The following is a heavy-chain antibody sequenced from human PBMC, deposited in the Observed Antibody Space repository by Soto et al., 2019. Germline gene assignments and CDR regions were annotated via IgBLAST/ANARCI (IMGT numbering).Heavy chain of an antibody. V-gene: IGHV4-30-2*01. CDR3: ARGDVVNFDS. D-gene: IGHD3-22*01. CDR2: IDHSGST. CDR1: GGSISSDGSS. Sequence: QLQLQESGSGLVKPSQTLSLTCAVSGGSISSDGSSWTWLRQPPGKGLEWLGYIDHSGSTYYTPSPKSRVTIKVDRSKTQFSLRLSFATAADSAASYCARGDVVNFDSWGQGTLGTVSS. J-gene: IGHJ4*02.